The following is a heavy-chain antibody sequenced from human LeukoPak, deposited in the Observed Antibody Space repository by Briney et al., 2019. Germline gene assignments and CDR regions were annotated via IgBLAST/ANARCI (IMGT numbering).Heavy chain of an antibody. CDR3: TTDYYDFWSGYFEINFDY. V-gene: IGHV3-15*01. Sequence: GGSLRLSCAASGFTFSNAWMSWVRQAPGKGLEWVGRIKSKTDGGTTDYAAPVKGRFTISRDDSKNTLYLQMNSLKTEDTAVYYCTTDYYDFWSGYFEINFDYWDQGTLVTVSS. J-gene: IGHJ4*02. CDR2: IKSKTDGGTT. CDR1: GFTFSNAW. D-gene: IGHD3-3*01.